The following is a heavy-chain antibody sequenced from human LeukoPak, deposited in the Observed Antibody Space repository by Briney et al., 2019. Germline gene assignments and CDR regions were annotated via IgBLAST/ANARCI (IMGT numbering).Heavy chain of an antibody. CDR2: INPNSGGT. CDR3: ARPSTYYYDSSGYYYGY. Sequence: ASVKVSCKASGYTFTGYYMHWVRQAPGQGLEWMGWINPNSGGTNYAQKFQGRVTMTRDTSISTAYMELSRLRSDDTAVYYCARPSTYYYDSSGYYYGYWGQGTLVTVSS. J-gene: IGHJ4*02. V-gene: IGHV1-2*02. D-gene: IGHD3-22*01. CDR1: GYTFTGYY.